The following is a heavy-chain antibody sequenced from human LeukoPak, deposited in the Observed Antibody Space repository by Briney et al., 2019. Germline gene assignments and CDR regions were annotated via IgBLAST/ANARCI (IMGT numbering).Heavy chain of an antibody. V-gene: IGHV1-69*13. CDR2: IIPIFGTA. J-gene: IGHJ5*02. CDR1: GGTFSSYA. CDR3: ARGTKNIAAAGYNWFDP. Sequence: GASVKVSCKASGGTFSSYAISWVRQAPGQGLEWMGGIIPIFGTANYAQKFQGRVTITADESTSTAYMELSSLRSEDTAVYYCARGTKNIAAAGYNWFDPWGQGTLVTASS. D-gene: IGHD6-13*01.